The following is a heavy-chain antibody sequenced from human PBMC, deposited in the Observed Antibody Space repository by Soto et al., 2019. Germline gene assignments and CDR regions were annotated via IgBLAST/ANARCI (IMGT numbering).Heavy chain of an antibody. CDR3: ARAGGNYDFWSGYLDY. Sequence: VGSLRLSCAASGFTFSSYWMSWVRQAPGKGLEWVANIKQDGSEKYYVDSVKGRFTISRDNAKNSLYLQMNSLRAEDTAVYYCARAGGNYDFWSGYLDYWGQGTLVTVSS. V-gene: IGHV3-7*01. J-gene: IGHJ4*02. CDR1: GFTFSSYW. D-gene: IGHD3-3*01. CDR2: IKQDGSEK.